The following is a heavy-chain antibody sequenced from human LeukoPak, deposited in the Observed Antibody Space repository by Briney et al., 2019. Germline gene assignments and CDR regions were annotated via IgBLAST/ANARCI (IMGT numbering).Heavy chain of an antibody. V-gene: IGHV3-9*01. CDR3: AKDMFGGSYHHLGYFAY. Sequence: GGSLRLSCAASGFTFDDYAMHWVRQAPGKGLEWVSGISWNSGSIGYADSVKGRFTISRDNAKNSLYLQMNSLRAEDTALYYCAKDMFGGSYHHLGYFAYWGQGTLVTVSS. CDR1: GFTFDDYA. J-gene: IGHJ4*02. D-gene: IGHD1-26*01. CDR2: ISWNSGSI.